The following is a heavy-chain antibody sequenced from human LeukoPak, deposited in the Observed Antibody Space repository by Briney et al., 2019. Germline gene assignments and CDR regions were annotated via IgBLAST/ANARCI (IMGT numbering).Heavy chain of an antibody. CDR3: ARGGFEGDAFDI. CDR2: IYYSGST. V-gene: IGHV4-61*01. J-gene: IGHJ3*02. Sequence: SETLSLTCTVSGYSISSGYYWSWIRQPPGKGLEWIGYIYYSGSTNYNPSLKSRVTISVDTSKNQFSLKLSSVTAADTAVYYCARGGFEGDAFDIWGQGTTVTVSS. D-gene: IGHD3-9*01. CDR1: GYSISSGYY.